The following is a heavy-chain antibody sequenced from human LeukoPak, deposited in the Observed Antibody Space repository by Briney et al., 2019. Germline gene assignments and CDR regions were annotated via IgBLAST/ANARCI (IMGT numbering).Heavy chain of an antibody. J-gene: IGHJ4*02. CDR1: GGSFSGYY. Sequence: SETLSLTCAVYGGSFSGYYWSWIRQPPGKGLEWIGEINHSGSTNYNPSLKSRVTISVDTSKNQFSLKLSSVTAADTAVYYCGGRSGSSSSSFDYWGQGTLVTVSS. D-gene: IGHD6-6*01. CDR3: GGRSGSSSSSFDY. V-gene: IGHV4-34*01. CDR2: INHSGST.